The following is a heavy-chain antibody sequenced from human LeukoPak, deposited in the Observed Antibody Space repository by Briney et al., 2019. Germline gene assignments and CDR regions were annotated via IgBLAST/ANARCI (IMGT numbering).Heavy chain of an antibody. J-gene: IGHJ4*02. Sequence: SETLSLTCAVSGGSISSNNWWGWVRQPPGKGLEWIGEIYHSGSPNYNPSLKGRVTISVDKSRNHFSLNLSSVTAADTAVYYCARVNINNWHSCDYWGQGTLVTVSS. CDR1: GGSISSNNW. V-gene: IGHV4-4*02. CDR2: IYHSGSP. D-gene: IGHD1-1*01. CDR3: ARVNINNWHSCDY.